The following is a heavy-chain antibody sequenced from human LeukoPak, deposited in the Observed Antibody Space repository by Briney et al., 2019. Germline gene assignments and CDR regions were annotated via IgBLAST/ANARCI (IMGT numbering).Heavy chain of an antibody. D-gene: IGHD5-18*01. CDR1: GFIFSTYG. Sequence: PGGSLRLSCVSSGFIFSTYGMNWVRLAPGKGLEWVASIRYSSIYIYYADSVKGRFTISRDDAQNSLYLQINNPRADDTAVYYCARATTNGYTYGNFDYWGQGTLVTVSS. J-gene: IGHJ4*02. V-gene: IGHV3-21*01. CDR2: IRYSSIYI. CDR3: ARATTNGYTYGNFDY.